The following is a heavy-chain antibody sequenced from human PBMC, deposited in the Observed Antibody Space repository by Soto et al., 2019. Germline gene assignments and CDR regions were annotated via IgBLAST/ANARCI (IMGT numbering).Heavy chain of an antibody. CDR3: ARGQARGYSYISGGVWSRREVSFDY. D-gene: IGHD5-18*01. Sequence: ESGGGLVQPGGSLRLSCAASGFTFSSYSMNWVRQAPGKGLEWVSYISSSSSTIYYADSVKGRFTISRDNAKNSLYLQMKSLRDEDTAVYYCARGQARGYSYISGGVWSRREVSFDYWGQGTLVTVSS. J-gene: IGHJ4*02. CDR1: GFTFSSYS. V-gene: IGHV3-48*02. CDR2: ISSSSSTI.